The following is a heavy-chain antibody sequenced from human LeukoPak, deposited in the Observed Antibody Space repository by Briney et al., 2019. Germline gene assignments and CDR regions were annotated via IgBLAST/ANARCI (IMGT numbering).Heavy chain of an antibody. D-gene: IGHD1-26*01. CDR1: GASISSYY. Sequence: SETLSLTCTVSGASISSYYRSWIRQPAGKGLEWIGLIYTSGTTNYNPSLKSRVTMSVDTTKNQFSLKLSSVTAADTAVYYCATTSGTYFGQWGQGTLVTVSS. J-gene: IGHJ4*02. CDR2: IYTSGTT. V-gene: IGHV4-4*07. CDR3: ATTSGTYFGQ.